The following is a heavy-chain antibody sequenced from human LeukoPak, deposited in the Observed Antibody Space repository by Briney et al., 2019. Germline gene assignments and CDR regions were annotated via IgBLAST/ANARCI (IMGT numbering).Heavy chain of an antibody. V-gene: IGHV4-59*01. CDR1: GDSISSLY. J-gene: IGHJ5*02. CDR3: ATSVPDYGDYARFDP. D-gene: IGHD4-17*01. Sequence: SETLSLTCTVSGDSISSLYWSWIRQPPGKRLEWIGSTYNSGSTNYNPSLKSRVTISVDTSKNQFSLKLSSVTAADTAVYYCATSVPDYGDYARFDPWGQGTLVTVSS. CDR2: TYNSGST.